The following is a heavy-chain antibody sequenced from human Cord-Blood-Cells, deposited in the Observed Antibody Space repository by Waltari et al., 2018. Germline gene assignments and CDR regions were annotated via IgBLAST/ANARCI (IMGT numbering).Heavy chain of an antibody. V-gene: IGHV1-69*06. CDR1: GGTFSSYA. CDR2: FMRILGTG. D-gene: IGHD1-26*01. CDR3: ARDLGGSYWYFDL. Sequence: QVQLVQSGAEVKKPGSSVKVSCKASGGTFSSYAISWVRQAPGQGLEWMGGFMRILGTGNYAHKCRGRVTITADKSTSTAYMELSSLRSEDTAVYYCARDLGGSYWYFDLWGRGTLVTVSS. J-gene: IGHJ2*01.